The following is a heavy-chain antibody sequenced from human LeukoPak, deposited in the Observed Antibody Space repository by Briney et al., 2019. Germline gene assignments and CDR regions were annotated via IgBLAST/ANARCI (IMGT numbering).Heavy chain of an antibody. CDR2: ISSSSSYI. CDR3: ARAASDYGDYVDYFDY. D-gene: IGHD4-17*01. CDR1: GFTFSSYS. Sequence: GVLRLSCAASGFTFSSYSMNWVRQAPGKGLEWVSSISSSSSYIYYADSVKGRFTISRDNAKNSLYLQMNSLRAEDTAVYYCARAASDYGDYVDYFDYWGQGSLVTVSS. V-gene: IGHV3-21*01. J-gene: IGHJ4*02.